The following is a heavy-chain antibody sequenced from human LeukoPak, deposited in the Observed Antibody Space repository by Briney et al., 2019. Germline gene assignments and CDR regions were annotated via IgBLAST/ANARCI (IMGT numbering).Heavy chain of an antibody. CDR3: TRMTTGHDY. CDR2: INHSGYT. V-gene: IGHV4-34*01. CDR1: GVSFDDYY. Sequence: SETLSLTCAVSGVSFDDYYWSWVRQTPGKGLEWIGEINHSGYTNDSPSLKSRVTLSIDTSRKQFSLNLRSVTVADAGIFYCTRMTTGHDYWGQGTLVTVSS. D-gene: IGHD4-17*01. J-gene: IGHJ4*02.